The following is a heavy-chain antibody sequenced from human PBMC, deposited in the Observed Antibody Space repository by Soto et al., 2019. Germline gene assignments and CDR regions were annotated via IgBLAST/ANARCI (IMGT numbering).Heavy chain of an antibody. V-gene: IGHV4-30-2*01. D-gene: IGHD3-16*01. CDR3: ARAVAPYLGTWFDP. Sequence: QLQLQESGSGLVKPSQTLSLTCTVSGGSITSGNSYSWSWIRQPPRKGLEWIGSISRSGSTSYNPSLKGRVTMSVDKAKNQFSLNLSSVTAADMAVYYCARAVAPYLGTWFDPWGQGTLVIVSS. CDR1: GGSITSGNSYS. CDR2: ISRSGST. J-gene: IGHJ5*02.